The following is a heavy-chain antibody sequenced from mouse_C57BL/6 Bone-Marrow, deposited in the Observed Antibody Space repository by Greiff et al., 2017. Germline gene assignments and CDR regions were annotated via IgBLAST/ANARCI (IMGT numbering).Heavy chain of an antibody. CDR1: GYTFTSYW. J-gene: IGHJ1*03. Sequence: QVQLQQSGTELVKPGASVKLSCKASGYTFTSYWMHWVKQRPGQGLEWIGNINPSNGGTNYNEKFKSKATLTVDKSSSTAYMQLSSLTSEDSAVYYCARKGITTVVATNWYFDVWGTGTTVTVSS. CDR2: INPSNGGT. V-gene: IGHV1-53*01. D-gene: IGHD1-1*01. CDR3: ARKGITTVVATNWYFDV.